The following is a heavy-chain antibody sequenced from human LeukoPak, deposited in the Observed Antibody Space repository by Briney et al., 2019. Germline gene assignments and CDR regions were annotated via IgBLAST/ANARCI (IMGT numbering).Heavy chain of an antibody. J-gene: IGHJ4*02. CDR3: ARDSRPRYYYDSSGYLPDYFDY. Sequence: ASVKVSCKASGYTFTGYYMHWVRQAPGQGLEWMGWINPNSGGTNYAQKFQGRVTMTRDTSISTAYMELSRLRSDDTAVYYCARDSRPRYYYDSSGYLPDYFDYWGQGTLVTVSS. V-gene: IGHV1-2*02. D-gene: IGHD3-22*01. CDR1: GYTFTGYY. CDR2: INPNSGGT.